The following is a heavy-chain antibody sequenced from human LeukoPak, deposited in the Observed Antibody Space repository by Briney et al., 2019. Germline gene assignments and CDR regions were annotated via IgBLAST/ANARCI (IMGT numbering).Heavy chain of an antibody. Sequence: PGGSLRLSCAASGFTVSSNYMSWVRQAPGKGLEWVANIKQDGSEKYYVDSVKGRFTISRDNAKNSLYLQMNSLRAEDTAVYYCARDGLVDYDFWSGYYTRPLYFDYWGQGTLVTVSS. CDR2: IKQDGSEK. CDR3: ARDGLVDYDFWSGYYTRPLYFDY. CDR1: GFTVSSNY. J-gene: IGHJ4*02. D-gene: IGHD3-3*01. V-gene: IGHV3-7*03.